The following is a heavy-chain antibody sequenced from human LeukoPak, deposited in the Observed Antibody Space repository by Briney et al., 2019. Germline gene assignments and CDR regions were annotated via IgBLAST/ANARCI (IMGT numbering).Heavy chain of an antibody. CDR3: ARLYDSSGYTLFDY. CDR1: GFTFDDYG. CDR2: INWNGGST. V-gene: IGHV3-20*04. J-gene: IGHJ4*02. Sequence: GGSLRLSCAASGFTFDDYGMSWVRQAPGKGLEWVSGINWNGGSTGYADSVKGQFTISRDNAKNSLYLQMNSLRAEDTAVYYCARLYDSSGYTLFDYWGQGTLVTVSS. D-gene: IGHD3-22*01.